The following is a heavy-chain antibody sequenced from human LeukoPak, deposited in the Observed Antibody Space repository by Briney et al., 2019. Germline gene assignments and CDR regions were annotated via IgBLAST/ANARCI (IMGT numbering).Heavy chain of an antibody. V-gene: IGHV3-48*04. Sequence: GGSLRLSCAASGFTFSSYSMNWVRQAPGKVLEWVSYISSSGSTIYYADSVKGRFTISRDNAKNSLYLQMNSLRAEDTAVYYCAELGITMIGGVWGKGTTVTISS. CDR3: AELGITMIGGV. CDR2: ISSSGSTI. J-gene: IGHJ6*04. CDR1: GFTFSSYS. D-gene: IGHD3-10*02.